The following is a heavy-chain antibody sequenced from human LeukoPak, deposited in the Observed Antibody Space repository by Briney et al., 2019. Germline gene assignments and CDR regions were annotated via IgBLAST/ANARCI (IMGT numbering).Heavy chain of an antibody. V-gene: IGHV4-61*01. CDR2: IYYSGST. J-gene: IGHJ5*02. Sequence: SQTLSLTCTVSGGSFSSGSYYWSWIRQPPGKGLEWIGYIYYSGSTNYNPSLKSRVTISVDTSKNQFSLKLSSVTAADTAVYYCTRESSWFDPWGQGTLVTVSS. CDR1: GGSFSSGSYY. D-gene: IGHD6-6*01. CDR3: TRESSWFDP.